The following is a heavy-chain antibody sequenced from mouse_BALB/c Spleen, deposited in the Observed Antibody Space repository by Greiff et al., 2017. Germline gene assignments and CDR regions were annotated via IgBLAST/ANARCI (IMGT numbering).Heavy chain of an antibody. V-gene: IGHV3-2*02. D-gene: IGHD2-1*01. Sequence: EVKLQESGPGLVKPSQSLSLTCTVTGYSITSDYAWNWIRQFPGNKLEWMGYISYSGSTSYNPSLKSRISITRDTSKNQFFLQLNSVTTEDTATYYCARLGDGNYYVTLFDYWGQGTTLTVSS. CDR3: ARLGDGNYYVTLFDY. J-gene: IGHJ2*01. CDR1: GYSITSDYA. CDR2: ISYSGST.